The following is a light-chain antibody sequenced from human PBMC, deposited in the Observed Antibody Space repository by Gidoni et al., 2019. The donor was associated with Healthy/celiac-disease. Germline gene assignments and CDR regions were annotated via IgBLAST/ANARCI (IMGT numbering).Light chain of an antibody. J-gene: IGKJ4*01. Sequence: DIQMTQSPSSLSASVGDRVTITCRASQSISSYLNWYQQKLGKAPKLLIYAASSLQSGVPSRCSGSGSGTDFTLTISSLQPEDFATYYCQQSYSTPLTFGGGTKVEIK. V-gene: IGKV1-39*01. CDR3: QQSYSTPLT. CDR2: AAS. CDR1: QSISSY.